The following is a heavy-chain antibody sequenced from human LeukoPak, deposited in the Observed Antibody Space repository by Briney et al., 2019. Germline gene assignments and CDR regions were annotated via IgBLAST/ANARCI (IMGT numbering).Heavy chain of an antibody. CDR2: INQDGSEK. D-gene: IGHD2-2*01. V-gene: IGHV3-7*01. J-gene: IGHJ4*02. CDR3: ARGGTSGYSSTRHFWGGNYYFDY. CDR1: GFTFDDYW. Sequence: PGGSLRLSCGASGFTFDDYWMSWVRQAPGQGLEWVANINQDGSEKYYLDSAKGRFTISIDNARNSLYLQVNSLRAEDTAVYYCARGGTSGYSSTRHFWGGNYYFDYWGQGSLVTVSS.